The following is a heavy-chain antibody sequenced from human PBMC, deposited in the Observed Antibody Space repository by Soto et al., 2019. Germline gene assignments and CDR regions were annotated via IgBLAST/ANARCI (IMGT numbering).Heavy chain of an antibody. J-gene: IGHJ6*03. CDR1: GYTFTGYY. Sequence: ASVKVSCKASGYTFTGYYMHWVRQAPGQGLEWKGWINPNSGGTNYAQKFQGWVTMTRDTSISTAYMELSRLRSDDTAVYYCARGGLHLGELSPPNDYYYMDVWGKGTTVTVSS. CDR2: INPNSGGT. CDR3: ARGGLHLGELSPPNDYYYMDV. D-gene: IGHD3-16*02. V-gene: IGHV1-2*04.